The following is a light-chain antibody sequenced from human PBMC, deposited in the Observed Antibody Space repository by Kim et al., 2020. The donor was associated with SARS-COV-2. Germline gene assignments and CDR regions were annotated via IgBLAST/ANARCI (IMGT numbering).Light chain of an antibody. CDR3: CCRDRNAGRV. J-gene: IGLJ3*02. CDR2: GRT. V-gene: IGLV3-19*01. Sequence: VALGQTVKITCQGDSLRRYYASWYQQKPGQAPILVMYGRTNRPSGIPGRFSGSASGDTASLTITGAQAEDEADYYCCCRDRNAGRVFGGGTQLTVL. CDR1: SLRRYY.